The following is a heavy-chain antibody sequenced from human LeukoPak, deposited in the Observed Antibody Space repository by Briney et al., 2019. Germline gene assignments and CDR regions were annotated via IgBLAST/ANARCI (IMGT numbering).Heavy chain of an antibody. Sequence: SETLSLTCTVSGGSLSSYYWSWIRQPAGKGLEWIGRIYTSGNTNYNPSLKSRVTMSVDTSKNQFSLKLSSVTAADTAVYYCARGTMVRGVVYFDYWGQGTLVTVSS. CDR3: ARGTMVRGVVYFDY. CDR2: IYTSGNT. CDR1: GGSLSSYY. J-gene: IGHJ4*02. D-gene: IGHD3-10*01. V-gene: IGHV4-4*07.